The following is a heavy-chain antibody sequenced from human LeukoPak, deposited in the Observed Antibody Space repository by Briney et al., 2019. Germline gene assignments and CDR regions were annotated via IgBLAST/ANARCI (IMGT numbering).Heavy chain of an antibody. D-gene: IGHD3-10*01. J-gene: IGHJ6*03. Sequence: PSETLSLTCTVSGGSISSSSYYWGWIRQPPGKGLEWIGSIYYSGSTYYNPSLKSRVTISVDTSKNQFSLKLSSVTPADTAVYYCARDSYGSGSSYNDYYYYMDVWGKGTTVTIS. CDR1: GGSISSSSYY. CDR3: ARDSYGSGSSYNDYYYYMDV. V-gene: IGHV4-39*07. CDR2: IYYSGST.